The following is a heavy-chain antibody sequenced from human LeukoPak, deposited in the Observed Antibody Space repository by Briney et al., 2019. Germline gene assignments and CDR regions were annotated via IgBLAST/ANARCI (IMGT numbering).Heavy chain of an antibody. CDR1: GFTFSNAW. CDR2: IQYDGRNI. Sequence: GGSLRLSCAASGFTFSNAWMSWVRQAPGKGLEWVAFIQYDGRNIYYPDSVKGRFTISRDNSKNTLYLQMNSLRAEDTAVYYCARGDGSGRRGYFAYWGQGTLVTVSS. J-gene: IGHJ4*02. V-gene: IGHV3-30*02. D-gene: IGHD3-10*01. CDR3: ARGDGSGRRGYFAY.